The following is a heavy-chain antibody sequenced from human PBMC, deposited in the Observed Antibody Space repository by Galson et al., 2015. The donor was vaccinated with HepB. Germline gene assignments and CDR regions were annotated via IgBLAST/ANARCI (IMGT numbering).Heavy chain of an antibody. V-gene: IGHV3-74*01. Sequence: SLSLSCAASGFTFSSYWMHWVRQAPGKWLVWVSRINSDGSGTSYADSVKGRFPISRDTAKNTLYLQMNSLRAEDTAVYYCARRYYDSSASPPAVYFDLWGRGTLVTVS. CDR2: INSDGSGT. CDR3: ARRYYDSSASPPAVYFDL. D-gene: IGHD3-22*01. CDR1: GFTFSSYW. J-gene: IGHJ2*01.